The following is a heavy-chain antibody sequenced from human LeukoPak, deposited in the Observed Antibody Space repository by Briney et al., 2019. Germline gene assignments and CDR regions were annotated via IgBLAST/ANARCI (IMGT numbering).Heavy chain of an antibody. J-gene: IGHJ4*02. CDR1: GFPFSSYA. Sequence: PGGSLRLFCAASGFPFSSYAMSWVRQAPGKGLEWVSAISGSGGSTYYADSVKGRFTISRDNSKNTLYLQMNSLRAEDTAVYYCAKDQLPKTYYYDSSGYYPFDYWGQGTLVTVSS. D-gene: IGHD3-22*01. CDR3: AKDQLPKTYYYDSSGYYPFDY. CDR2: ISGSGGST. V-gene: IGHV3-23*01.